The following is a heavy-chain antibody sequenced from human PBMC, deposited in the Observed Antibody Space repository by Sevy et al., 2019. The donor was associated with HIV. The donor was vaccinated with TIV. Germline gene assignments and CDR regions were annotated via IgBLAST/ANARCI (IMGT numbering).Heavy chain of an antibody. J-gene: IGHJ4*02. Sequence: ASVKVSCKASGYTFTSYAISWVRQAPGQGLEWMGWIRTFNVNTNNAQKFQGRVTMTTDTSTSTAYMELRSLRSDDTAVYYCARDDCSNLSCHGSLLYWGQGTLVTVSS. CDR1: GYTFTSYA. CDR2: IRTFNVNT. D-gene: IGHD2-2*01. V-gene: IGHV1-18*01. CDR3: ARDDCSNLSCHGSLLY.